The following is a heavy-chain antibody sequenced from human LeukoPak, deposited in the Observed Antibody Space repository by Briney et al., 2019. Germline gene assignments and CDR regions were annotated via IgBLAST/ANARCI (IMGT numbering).Heavy chain of an antibody. CDR3: ARDFITGTTSGYYYYGMDV. CDR1: GYTFTGYY. J-gene: IGHJ6*02. Sequence: ASVKVSCKASGYTFTGYYMHWVRQAPGQGLEWMGWINPNSGGTNYAQKFQGWVTMTRDTSISTAYMELSRLRSDDTAVYYCARDFITGTTSGYYYYGMDVWGQGTTVTVSS. D-gene: IGHD1-20*01. V-gene: IGHV1-2*04. CDR2: INPNSGGT.